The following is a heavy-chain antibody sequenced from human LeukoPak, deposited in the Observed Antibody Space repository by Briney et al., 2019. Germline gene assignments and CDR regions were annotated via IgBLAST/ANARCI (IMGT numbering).Heavy chain of an antibody. Sequence: SETLSLTCTVSGVSIFSTNWWTWVRQPPGKGLEWIGEIFHTGSTSYDPSLDRRVTISIDKSKNQFFLELTSVTAADTAVYFCARELGNGWYYSDYWGPGILVTVSS. V-gene: IGHV4-4*02. J-gene: IGHJ4*02. CDR2: IFHTGST. CDR1: GVSIFSTNW. D-gene: IGHD2-8*01. CDR3: ARELGNGWYYSDY.